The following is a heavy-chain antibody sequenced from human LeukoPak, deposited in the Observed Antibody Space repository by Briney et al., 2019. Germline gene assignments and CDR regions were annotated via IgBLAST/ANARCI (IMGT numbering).Heavy chain of an antibody. V-gene: IGHV1-24*01. J-gene: IGHJ4*02. CDR1: GYTPSELS. CDR2: FDPEEGET. D-gene: IGHD3-10*01. CDR3: AAKSGAFDY. Sequence: ASVKVSCKVSGYTPSELSMHWVRQAPAKGLEWMGGFDPEEGETLHAQKFQGRVTMTEDSSTDTAYLELSSLRSEDTAVYYCAAKSGAFDYWGQGTLVTVSS.